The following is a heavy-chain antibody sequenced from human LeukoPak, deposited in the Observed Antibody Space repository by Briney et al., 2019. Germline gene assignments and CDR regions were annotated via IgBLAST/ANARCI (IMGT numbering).Heavy chain of an antibody. CDR1: GFTLSNFW. V-gene: IGHV3-7*01. J-gene: IGHJ4*02. D-gene: IGHD2-21*01. CDR2: MNEEASRI. Sequence: GGSLRLSCAASGFTLSNFWMSWVRQAAGKGLEWVANMNEEASRIYYLDSVKGRFTISRDNAKNSLFLQMNSLRAEDTAVYYCARDGDGLIFPTDSRGQGTLVTVSS. CDR3: ARDGDGLIFPTDS.